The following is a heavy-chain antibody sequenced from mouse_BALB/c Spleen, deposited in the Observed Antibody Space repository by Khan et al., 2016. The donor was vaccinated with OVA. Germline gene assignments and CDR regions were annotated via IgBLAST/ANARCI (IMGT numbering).Heavy chain of an antibody. D-gene: IGHD3-3*01. CDR2: INPKNGGT. J-gene: IGHJ4*01. Sequence: EVELVESGPELVKPGASVKISCKTSGYTFPEYTVHWVKQSLGKSLDWIGVINPKNGGTAYNQKFKGKATLTVDKSSSTAYMEFRSLTSDDSAVYYCARDAGRYWGEGNSVTVAS. V-gene: IGHV1-18*01. CDR3: ARDAGRY. CDR1: GYTFPEYT.